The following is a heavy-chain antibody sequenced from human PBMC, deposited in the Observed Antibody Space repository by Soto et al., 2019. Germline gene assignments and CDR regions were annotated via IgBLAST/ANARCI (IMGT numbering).Heavy chain of an antibody. CDR1: GFTFGNAW. D-gene: IGHD6-13*01. Sequence: PGGSLRLSCAASGFTFGNAWMSWVRQAPGKGLEWVGRIKSKTDGGTTDYAAPVKGRFTISRDDSKNTLYLQMNSLKTEDAAVYYCTTTGYSSSWGYYYYMDVWGKGTTVTVSS. J-gene: IGHJ6*03. CDR3: TTTGYSSSWGYYYYMDV. CDR2: IKSKTDGGTT. V-gene: IGHV3-15*01.